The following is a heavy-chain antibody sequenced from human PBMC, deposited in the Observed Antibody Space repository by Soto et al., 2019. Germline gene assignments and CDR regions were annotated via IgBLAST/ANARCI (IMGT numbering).Heavy chain of an antibody. D-gene: IGHD4-17*01. CDR2: INAGNGNT. V-gene: IGHV1-3*01. CDR3: AKDPGENGDTGNVSDP. Sequence: GVSVKVSCKASGYTFTSYAMHWVRQAPGQRLEWMGWINAGNGNTKYSQKFQGRVTITRDTSASTAYMELSSLRSEDTAGYYCAKDPGENGDTGNVSDPWGKGTLVTVSS. J-gene: IGHJ5*02. CDR1: GYTFTSYA.